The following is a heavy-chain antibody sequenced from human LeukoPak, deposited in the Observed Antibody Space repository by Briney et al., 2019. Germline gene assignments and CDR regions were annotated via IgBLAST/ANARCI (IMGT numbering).Heavy chain of an antibody. Sequence: GGSLRLSCAASGFTFSSYNMNWVRQAPGKGLEWVSYISSSGTTIYYADSVKGRFTISRDNAKNSLNLQMNSLRAEDTAVYYCARDLNLRSSPPYYFDYWGRGTLVTVSS. J-gene: IGHJ4*02. CDR1: GFTFSSYN. V-gene: IGHV3-48*01. D-gene: IGHD6-13*01. CDR2: ISSSGTTI. CDR3: ARDLNLRSSPPYYFDY.